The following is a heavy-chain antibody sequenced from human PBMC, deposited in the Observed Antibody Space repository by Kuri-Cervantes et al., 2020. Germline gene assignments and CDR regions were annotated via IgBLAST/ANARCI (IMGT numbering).Heavy chain of an antibody. V-gene: IGHV3-23*01. CDR3: AKDPNGDYLGAFDT. D-gene: IGHD4-17*01. CDR2: IRGSGYIT. CDR1: GFTFSNYG. Sequence: GESLKISCAASGFTFSNYGMHWVRQVPGKGLEWVAAIRGSGYITYYADSVKGRFTISRDNSKHTLYLQMNSLTVEDTAVYYCAKDPNGDYLGAFDTWGQGTMVTVSS. J-gene: IGHJ3*02.